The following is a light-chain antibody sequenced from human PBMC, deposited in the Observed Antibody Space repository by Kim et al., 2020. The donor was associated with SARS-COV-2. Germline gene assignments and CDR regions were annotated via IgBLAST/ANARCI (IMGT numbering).Light chain of an antibody. J-gene: IGLJ3*02. V-gene: IGLV2-14*03. CDR1: NNDVGGYNY. CDR2: DVS. CDR3: TSYTRSDTWV. Sequence: GQSITISCTGTNNDVGGYNYVSWYQQHPGKAPKFMIYDVSKRPSGVSDRFSGSKSGNTASLTISGLQAEDEADYYCTSYTRSDTWVFGGGTQLTV.